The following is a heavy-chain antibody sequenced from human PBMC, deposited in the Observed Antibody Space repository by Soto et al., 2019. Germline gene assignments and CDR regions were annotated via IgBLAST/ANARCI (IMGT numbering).Heavy chain of an antibody. Sequence: VGSLRLSCVVSGFTFKNYGMHWVRQAPGKGLEWVSVLSYDGSEKDYAASVRGRFTISRDNSKNTLYLQMNSLRTEDTAIYYCAKFPRGNYEPSWGQGTLVTVSS. V-gene: IGHV3-30*18. CDR1: GFTFKNYG. CDR3: AKFPRGNYEPS. CDR2: LSYDGSEK. D-gene: IGHD3-3*01. J-gene: IGHJ5*02.